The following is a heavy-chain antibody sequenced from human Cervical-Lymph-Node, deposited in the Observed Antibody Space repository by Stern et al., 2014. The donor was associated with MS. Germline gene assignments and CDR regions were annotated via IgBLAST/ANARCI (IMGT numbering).Heavy chain of an antibody. V-gene: IGHV4-59*01. CDR3: ARDKNYGDYVLFDY. J-gene: IGHJ4*02. CDR1: GGSISSYY. D-gene: IGHD4-17*01. CDR2: IYYSGST. Sequence: VQLVESRPGLVKPSETLSLTCTVSGGSISSYYWSWILQPPGKGLEWIGYIYYSGSTNYNPSLKSRVTISVDTSKNQFSLKLSSVTAADTAVYYCARDKNYGDYVLFDYWGQGTLVTVSS.